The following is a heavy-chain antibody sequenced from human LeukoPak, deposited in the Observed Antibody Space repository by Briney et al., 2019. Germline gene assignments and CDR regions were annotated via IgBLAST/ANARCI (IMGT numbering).Heavy chain of an antibody. J-gene: IGHJ3*02. CDR2: IYHSGST. Sequence: SETLSLTCAVSGGPISSDGYSWSWIRQPPGKGLEWIGYIYHSGSTYYNPSLKSRVTISVDRSKNQFSLKLSSVTAADTAVYYCARGYCSSTSCADAFDIWGQGTMVTVSS. V-gene: IGHV4-30-2*01. CDR3: ARGYCSSTSCADAFDI. D-gene: IGHD2-2*01. CDR1: GGPISSDGYS.